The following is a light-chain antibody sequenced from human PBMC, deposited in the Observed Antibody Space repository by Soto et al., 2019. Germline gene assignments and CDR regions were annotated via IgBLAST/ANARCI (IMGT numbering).Light chain of an antibody. Sequence: QSVLTQSPSASASLGASVKLTCTLSSAHSSYVIAWHQQQPEKGPRFLMKVTSDGSHSKGDGIPDRFSGSSSGAERYLTISSLQSEDEADYYCQTWGTGIQGVFGGGTKVTVL. CDR3: QTWGTGIQGV. J-gene: IGLJ3*02. V-gene: IGLV4-69*01. CDR2: VTSDGSH. CDR1: SAHSSYV.